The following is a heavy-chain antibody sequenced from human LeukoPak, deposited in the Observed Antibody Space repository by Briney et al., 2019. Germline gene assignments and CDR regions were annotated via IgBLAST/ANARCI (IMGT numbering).Heavy chain of an antibody. Sequence: ASVKVSCKASGFIFITYTIHWVRQAPGQRLEWMGWINADNGNTKYSQNFQGRVTITADESTSTAYMELSSLRSEDTAVYYCARYSGYSYGALDYWGQGTLVTVSS. J-gene: IGHJ4*02. CDR2: INADNGNT. D-gene: IGHD5-18*01. CDR1: GFIFITYT. CDR3: ARYSGYSYGALDY. V-gene: IGHV1-3*01.